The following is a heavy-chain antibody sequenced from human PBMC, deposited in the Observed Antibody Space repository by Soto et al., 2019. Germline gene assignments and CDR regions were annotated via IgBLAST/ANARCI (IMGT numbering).Heavy chain of an antibody. Sequence: PGGSLRLSCAASGFSFSNQALSWVRQAPGKGLEWVSTISANSGSTYYAASVKGRFNISRDNSKNTLDLQMNSLRAEDTAVYYCAKDEAIAALDPWGQGTLVTVSS. D-gene: IGHD6-13*01. CDR1: GFSFSNQA. J-gene: IGHJ5*02. V-gene: IGHV3-23*01. CDR3: AKDEAIAALDP. CDR2: ISANSGST.